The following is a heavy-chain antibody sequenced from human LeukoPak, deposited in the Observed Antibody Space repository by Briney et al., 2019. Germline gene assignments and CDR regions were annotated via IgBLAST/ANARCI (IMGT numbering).Heavy chain of an antibody. CDR2: IYYTGST. CDR1: GGSISSSSYY. V-gene: IGHV4-39*01. CDR3: ARQGRRMGYDFWSGYRHFDY. J-gene: IGHJ4*02. D-gene: IGHD3-3*01. Sequence: PSETLSLTCTVSGGSISSSSYYWGWVRQPPGKGLEWIGSIYYTGSTYYKPSLKRRVTISVDTSKNQFSLTVSSVTAADTAVYYCARQGRRMGYDFWSGYRHFDYWGQGTLVTVSS.